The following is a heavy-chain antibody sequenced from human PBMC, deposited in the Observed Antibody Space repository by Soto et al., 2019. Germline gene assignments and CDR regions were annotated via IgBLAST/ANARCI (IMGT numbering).Heavy chain of an antibody. CDR2: ISYDGSNK. CDR1: GFTFSSYA. CDR3: ARDMSPPYYSGSYYEPVYYYYGMDV. Sequence: GGSLRLSCAASGFTFSSYAMHWVRQAPGKGLEWVAVISYDGSNKYYADSVKGRFTISRDNSKNTLYLQMNSLRAEDTAVYYCARDMSPPYYSGSYYEPVYYYYGMDVWGQGTTVTVSS. V-gene: IGHV3-30-3*01. J-gene: IGHJ6*02. D-gene: IGHD1-26*01.